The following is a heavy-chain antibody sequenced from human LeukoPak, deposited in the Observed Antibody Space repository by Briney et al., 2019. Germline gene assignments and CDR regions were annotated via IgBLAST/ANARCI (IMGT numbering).Heavy chain of an antibody. CDR2: IYYSWST. CDR3: ARDRETYYYDSSGYYYVSFFDY. V-gene: IGHV4-59*01. CDR1: GGSISSYY. D-gene: IGHD3-22*01. J-gene: IGHJ4*02. Sequence: SETLSLTCTGSGGSISSYYWSWVRQTPGKGLERIGYIYYSWSTNYHPSLKSRVTISVDTSKNQFSLKLSSVTAADTAVYYCARDRETYYYDSSGYYYVSFFDYWGQGTLVTVSS.